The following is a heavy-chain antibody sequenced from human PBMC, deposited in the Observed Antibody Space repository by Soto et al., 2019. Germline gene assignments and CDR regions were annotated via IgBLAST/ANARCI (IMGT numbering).Heavy chain of an antibody. CDR2: VNPILSMS. V-gene: IGHV1-69*02. Sequence: SVKVSCKASGDTFNFYSINWVRQAPGLGLEWMGRVNPILSMSNYAQRFQGRVTMTADKSTSTAYMELSGLRSEDTAVYYCSHGYAQYFDSWGQGTLVTVSS. D-gene: IGHD5-18*01. J-gene: IGHJ4*02. CDR1: GDTFNFYS. CDR3: SHGYAQYFDS.